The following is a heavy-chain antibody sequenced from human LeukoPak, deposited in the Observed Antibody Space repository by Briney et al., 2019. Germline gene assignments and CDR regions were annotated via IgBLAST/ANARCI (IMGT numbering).Heavy chain of an antibody. Sequence: GGSLRLSCAASGFTFSTYAMTWVRQAPGKGLEWVWTIGGGGGSTYYADSVKGRFTISRDNSKNTMYLQMNSLRAEDTAVYYCATLGHCSGGICYSDYWYGMDVWGQGTTVTVSS. CDR3: ATLGHCSGGICYSDYWYGMDV. CDR1: GFTFSTYA. D-gene: IGHD2-15*01. V-gene: IGHV3-23*01. CDR2: IGGGGGST. J-gene: IGHJ6*02.